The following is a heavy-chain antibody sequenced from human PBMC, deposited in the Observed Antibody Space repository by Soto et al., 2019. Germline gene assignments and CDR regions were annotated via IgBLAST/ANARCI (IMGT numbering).Heavy chain of an antibody. D-gene: IGHD1-26*01. V-gene: IGHV4-59*01. Sequence: PSETLSLTCTVSGGSISSDYWSWIRQPPGKGLEWIGYIYYSGSTNYNPSLKSRVTISVDTSKNQFSLKLSSVTAADTAVYYCARDGNYGMDVWGQGTTVTVSS. J-gene: IGHJ6*02. CDR1: GGSISSDY. CDR3: ARDGNYGMDV. CDR2: IYYSGST.